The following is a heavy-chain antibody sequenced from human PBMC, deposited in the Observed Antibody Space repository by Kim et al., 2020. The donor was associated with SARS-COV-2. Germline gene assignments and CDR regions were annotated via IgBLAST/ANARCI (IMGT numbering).Heavy chain of an antibody. CDR3: ARALIVVVPAALPDY. Sequence: GGSLRLSCAASGFTFSSYWMSWVRQAPGKGLEWVANIKQDGSEKYYVDSVKGRFTISRDNAKNSLYLQMNSLRAEDTAVYYCARALIVVVPAALPDYWGQGTLVTVSS. J-gene: IGHJ4*02. CDR2: IKQDGSEK. V-gene: IGHV3-7*03. CDR1: GFTFSSYW. D-gene: IGHD2-2*01.